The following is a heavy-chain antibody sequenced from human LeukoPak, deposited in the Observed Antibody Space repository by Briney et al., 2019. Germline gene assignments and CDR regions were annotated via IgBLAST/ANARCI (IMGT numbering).Heavy chain of an antibody. D-gene: IGHD6-13*01. Sequence: SETPSLTCTVSGGSISSYYWSWIRQPPGKGLEWIGYIYYSGSTNYNPSLKSRVTISVDTSKNQLSLKLSSVTAADTAVYYCARDGLAAGTGLDPWGQGTLVTVSS. J-gene: IGHJ5*02. V-gene: IGHV4-59*12. CDR3: ARDGLAAGTGLDP. CDR2: IYYSGST. CDR1: GGSISSYY.